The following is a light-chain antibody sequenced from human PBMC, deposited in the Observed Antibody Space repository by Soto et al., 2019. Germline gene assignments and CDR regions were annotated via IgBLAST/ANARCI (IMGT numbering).Light chain of an antibody. V-gene: IGLV2-8*01. Sequence: QSALTQPPSASGSPGQSVTISCTGTSSDVGVYNSVSWYQQHPGKAPKLIIYEVSKRPSGVPDRFSASKSGNTASLTVSGLQAEDEADYYCSSYAGAKNLAFGGGTKLTVL. CDR2: EVS. CDR3: SSYAGAKNLA. J-gene: IGLJ3*02. CDR1: SSDVGVYNS.